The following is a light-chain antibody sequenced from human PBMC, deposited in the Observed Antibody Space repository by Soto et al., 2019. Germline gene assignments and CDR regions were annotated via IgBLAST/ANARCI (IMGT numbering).Light chain of an antibody. CDR3: SSYTSINTAV. J-gene: IGLJ3*02. V-gene: IGLV2-14*01. CDR2: EVN. CDR1: SSDAGGYDY. Sequence: QSALTQPASVSGSPGQSITISCTGTSSDAGGYDYVSWYQQHPGKAPKLMIFEVNNRPSGVSNRFSGSKSGNTASLTISGLQAEDEADYYCSSYTSINTAVFGGGTKLTVL.